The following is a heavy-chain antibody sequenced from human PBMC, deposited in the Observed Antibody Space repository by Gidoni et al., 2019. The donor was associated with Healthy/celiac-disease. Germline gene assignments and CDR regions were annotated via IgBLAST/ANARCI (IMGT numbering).Heavy chain of an antibody. Sequence: QLQLQESGPGLGKPSETLSLTCTVSGGSISSSSYYWGWIRQPPGKGLEWIGSIYYGGSTYYNPSLKSRVTISVDTSKNQFSLKLSSVTAADTAVYYCARTGYSSGWYGGGDYWGQGTLVTVSS. CDR1: GGSISSSSYY. J-gene: IGHJ4*02. CDR3: ARTGYSSGWYGGGDY. CDR2: IYYGGST. V-gene: IGHV4-39*01. D-gene: IGHD6-19*01.